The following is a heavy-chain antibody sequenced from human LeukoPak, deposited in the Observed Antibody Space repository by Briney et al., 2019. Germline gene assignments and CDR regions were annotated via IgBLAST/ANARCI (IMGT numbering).Heavy chain of an antibody. D-gene: IGHD3-10*01. V-gene: IGHV1-2*02. CDR3: ARLQEVHYYFDY. CDR2: INPNSGGT. Sequence: GASVKVSCKASGYTFTGYYMHWVRQAPGQGLEWMGWINPNSGGTNYAQKLQGRVTMTTDTSTSTAYMELRSLRSDDTAVYYCARLQEVHYYFDYWGQGTLVTVSS. J-gene: IGHJ4*02. CDR1: GYTFTGYY.